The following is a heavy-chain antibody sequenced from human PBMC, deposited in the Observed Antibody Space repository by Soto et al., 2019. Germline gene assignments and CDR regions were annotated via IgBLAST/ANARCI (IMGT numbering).Heavy chain of an antibody. D-gene: IGHD1-1*01. V-gene: IGHV3-15*01. Sequence: LRLSCAASGLIFSDVWMTWVRQAPGKGLEWVGRIKTKPDDGTIDYAAPVRGRFTISRDDSKNTLYLQMTSLTPDDTGVYYCTASNLGVDFWGPGTLVTVSS. CDR2: IKTKPDDGTI. CDR1: GLIFSDVW. CDR3: TASNLGVDF. J-gene: IGHJ4*02.